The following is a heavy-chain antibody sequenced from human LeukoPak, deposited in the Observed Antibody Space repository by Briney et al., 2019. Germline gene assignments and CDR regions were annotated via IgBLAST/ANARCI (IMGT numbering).Heavy chain of an antibody. D-gene: IGHD3-22*01. CDR2: IYYSGST. CDR3: ARVFSSYDSSGYYDYYYYMDV. J-gene: IGHJ6*03. CDR1: GGSISSYY. V-gene: IGHV4-59*01. Sequence: PSETLSLTCTVSGGSISSYYWSWIRQPPGKGLEWIGYIYYSGSTNYNPSLKSRVTISVDTSKNQFSLKLSSVTAADTAMYYCARVFSSYDSSGYYDYYYYMDVWGKGTTVTVSS.